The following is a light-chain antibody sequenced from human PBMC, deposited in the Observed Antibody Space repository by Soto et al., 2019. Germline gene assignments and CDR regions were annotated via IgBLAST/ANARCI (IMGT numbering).Light chain of an antibody. CDR2: YDR. CDR1: NIVSKS. Sequence: SSELTQPPSVSVAPGKTASISCGGNNIVSKSVHWYQQKPGQAPVLVIYYDRDRPSGIPERFSGSNSGNTATLTINRVEAGDEADYYCQVAEVFGGGTKLTVL. J-gene: IGLJ2*01. CDR3: QVAEV. V-gene: IGLV3-21*01.